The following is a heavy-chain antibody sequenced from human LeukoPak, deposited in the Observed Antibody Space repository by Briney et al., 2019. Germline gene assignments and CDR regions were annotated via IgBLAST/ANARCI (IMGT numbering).Heavy chain of an antibody. D-gene: IGHD6-19*01. CDR1: GGSISSYY. Sequence: PSETLSLTCTVSGGSISSYYWSWIRQPPGKGLEWIGYIYYSGSTYYNPSLKSRVTISVDTSKNQFSLKLSSVTAADTAVYYCARQKGIAVAGTDYWGQGTLVTVSS. V-gene: IGHV4-59*08. CDR2: IYYSGST. J-gene: IGHJ4*02. CDR3: ARQKGIAVAGTDY.